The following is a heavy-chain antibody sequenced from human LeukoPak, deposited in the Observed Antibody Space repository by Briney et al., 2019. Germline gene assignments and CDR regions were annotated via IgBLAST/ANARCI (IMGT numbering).Heavy chain of an antibody. V-gene: IGHV5-51*01. CDR2: IYPTNSKT. CDR3: VRLNGDDYIENPYFFDY. J-gene: IGHJ4*02. D-gene: IGHD5-12*01. CDR1: GYSFPNYW. Sequence: GESLKISCKGSGYSFPNYWIGWERQMPGRGLEWMAIIYPTNSKTRYGPSFQGQVTISADTSISTAYLQWSSLKASDTAIYHCVRLNGDDYIENPYFFDYWGQGILVTVSS.